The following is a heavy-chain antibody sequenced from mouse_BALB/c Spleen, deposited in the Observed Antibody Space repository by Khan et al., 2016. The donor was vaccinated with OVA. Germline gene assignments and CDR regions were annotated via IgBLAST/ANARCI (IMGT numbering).Heavy chain of an antibody. Sequence: VQLQASGPGLVAPSQSLSITCPISWFSLTSYRVHWVRQPPGKGLEWLVVIWSDGSTTYNSALKSRLSITKYNSKIQDFLKLHSLHIDDTAMYYCARNERNFYAMDYGGQGTSVTVSS. CDR3: ARNERNFYAMDY. V-gene: IGHV2-6-1*01. CDR1: WFSLTSYR. J-gene: IGHJ4*01. CDR2: IWSDGST.